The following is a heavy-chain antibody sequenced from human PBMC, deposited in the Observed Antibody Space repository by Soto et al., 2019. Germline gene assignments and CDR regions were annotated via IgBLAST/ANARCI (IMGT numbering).Heavy chain of an antibody. CDR1: VATTSSRRSH. D-gene: IGHD1-26*01. CDR2: IFHTGAT. CDR3: ARRRIVPTTNFDY. Sequence: SGTLYITCTVSVATTSSRRSHWGWLRKPPGKGLEWIGHIFHTGATYQNPTLKSRLRMSVDTSKNQFSLNLSSVTATDTAVYYCARRRIVPTTNFDYWGQGTLVTVSS. J-gene: IGHJ4*02. V-gene: IGHV4-39*01.